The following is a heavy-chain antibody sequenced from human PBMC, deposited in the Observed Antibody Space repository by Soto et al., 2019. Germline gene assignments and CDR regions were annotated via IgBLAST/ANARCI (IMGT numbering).Heavy chain of an antibody. CDR1: GFSFTGYY. D-gene: IGHD6-6*01. CDR3: AKDLTRQLAYWLNP. Sequence: ASVKVSCKASGFSFTGYYIHWLRQAPGQGLEWMGWINAHSGGTEYAQKFQGRVTLTRDTSIATAYLTLTSLTSDDTALYYCAKDLTRQLAYWLNPWGQGTQVTVSS. J-gene: IGHJ5*02. V-gene: IGHV1-2*02. CDR2: INAHSGGT.